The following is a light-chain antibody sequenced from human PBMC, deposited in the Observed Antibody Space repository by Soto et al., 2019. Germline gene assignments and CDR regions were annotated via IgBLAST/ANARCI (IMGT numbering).Light chain of an antibody. V-gene: IGKV3-20*01. CDR3: QQYGNSPST. J-gene: IGKJ2*02. CDR1: QSVSSSY. Sequence: EIVMTQSPATLSLSPGERATLSCRASQSVSSSYLAWQQQKPDPATRLLIYGASSRTNNIPDRCTDIPDRFSGSGSGTDFTLTISSLEPEDFAVYYCQQYGNSPSTFGHGTKVEIK. CDR2: GAS.